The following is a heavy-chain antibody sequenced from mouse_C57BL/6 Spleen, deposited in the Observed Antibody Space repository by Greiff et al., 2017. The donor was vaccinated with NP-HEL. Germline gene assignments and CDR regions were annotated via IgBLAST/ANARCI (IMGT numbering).Heavy chain of an antibody. CDR1: GFTFSDYG. V-gene: IGHV5-17*01. Sequence: EVKLQESGGGLVKPGGSLKLSCAASGFTFSDYGMHWVRPAPEKGLEWVAYISSGSSTSYYADTVKGRFTISRDNAKNTLFLQMTSLRSEDTAMYYFARTPYYGSSYWYFDVWGTGTTVTVSS. J-gene: IGHJ1*03. CDR3: ARTPYYGSSYWYFDV. D-gene: IGHD1-1*01. CDR2: ISSGSSTS.